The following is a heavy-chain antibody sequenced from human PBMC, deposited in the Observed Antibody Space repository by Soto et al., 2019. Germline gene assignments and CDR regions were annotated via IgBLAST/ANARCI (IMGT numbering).Heavy chain of an antibody. D-gene: IGHD5-18*01. Sequence: GGSLRLSCAASGFTFSSYGMHWVRQAPGKGLEWVAVISYDGSNKYYADSVKGRFTTSRDNSKNTLYLQMNSLRAEDTAVYYCAKVSAMVLYYYNGMDVWGQGTTVTVSS. CDR2: ISYDGSNK. CDR1: GFTFSSYG. CDR3: AKVSAMVLYYYNGMDV. J-gene: IGHJ6*02. V-gene: IGHV3-30*18.